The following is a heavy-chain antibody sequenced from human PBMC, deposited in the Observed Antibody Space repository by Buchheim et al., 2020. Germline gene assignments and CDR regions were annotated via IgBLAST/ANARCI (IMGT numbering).Heavy chain of an antibody. Sequence: EVQLLESGGGLVQPGGSLRLSCAASGFTFSSYAMSWVRQAPGQGLEWGSVMSGSGGSTYYADSVQGRLTISRDNSKNTLYLQMNSLRAEDTAVYYCAKDQNIAVSENYYYAMDVWGQGTT. CDR3: AKDQNIAVSENYYYAMDV. CDR2: MSGSGGST. J-gene: IGHJ6*02. D-gene: IGHD6-19*01. V-gene: IGHV3-23*01. CDR1: GFTFSSYA.